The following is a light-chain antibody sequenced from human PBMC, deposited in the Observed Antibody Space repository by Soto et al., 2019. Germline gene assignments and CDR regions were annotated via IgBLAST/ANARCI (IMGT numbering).Light chain of an antibody. J-gene: IGKJ4*01. V-gene: IGKV4-1*01. CDR3: QQYYSTPLT. CDR1: QSVLYSSNNKNY. CDR2: WAS. Sequence: DIVMTQSPDSLAVSLGERATINCKSSQSVLYSSNNKNYLAWYQHKPGQPPKLLIYWASTRESGVPDRFSGSGSGTDCTLTIGSLQAEDVAVYYCQQYYSTPLTFGGGTKVEIK.